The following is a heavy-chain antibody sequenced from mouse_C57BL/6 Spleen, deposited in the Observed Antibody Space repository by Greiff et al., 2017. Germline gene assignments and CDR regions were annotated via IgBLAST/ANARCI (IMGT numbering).Heavy chain of an antibody. CDR2: INPNNGGT. Sequence: EVQLQQSGPELVKPGASVKISCKASGYTFTDYYMNWVKQSHGKSLEWIGDINPNNGGTSYNQKFKGKATLTVDKSSSTAYMELRSLTSEDSAVYYCARGGSPWFAYWGQGTLVTVSA. J-gene: IGHJ3*01. D-gene: IGHD1-1*02. CDR3: ARGGSPWFAY. V-gene: IGHV1-26*01. CDR1: GYTFTDYY.